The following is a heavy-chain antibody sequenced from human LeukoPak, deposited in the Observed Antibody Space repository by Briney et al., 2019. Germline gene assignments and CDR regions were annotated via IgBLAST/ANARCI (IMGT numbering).Heavy chain of an antibody. CDR3: ARVPVAGSFDY. Sequence: ASVKVSCKASGYTFTGYYMHWVRQAPGQGLEWMGWINPNSGDTNYAQKFQGRVTMTRDTSISAAYMELSRLRSDDTAVYYCARVPVAGSFDYWGQGTLVTVSS. V-gene: IGHV1-2*02. J-gene: IGHJ4*02. CDR2: INPNSGDT. D-gene: IGHD6-19*01. CDR1: GYTFTGYY.